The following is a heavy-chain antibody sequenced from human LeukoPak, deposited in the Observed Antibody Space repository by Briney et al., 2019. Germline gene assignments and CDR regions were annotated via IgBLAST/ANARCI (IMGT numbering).Heavy chain of an antibody. Sequence: GGSLRLSCAASGFTFSGYWMHWVRQAPGKGLVWVSRINSDGSSTSYADSVKGRFTISRDNAKNTLYLQMNSLRAEDTAVYYCARVGLLWFGDLDYWGQGTLVTVSS. CDR3: ARVGLLWFGDLDY. D-gene: IGHD3-10*01. J-gene: IGHJ4*02. CDR2: INSDGSST. V-gene: IGHV3-74*01. CDR1: GFTFSGYW.